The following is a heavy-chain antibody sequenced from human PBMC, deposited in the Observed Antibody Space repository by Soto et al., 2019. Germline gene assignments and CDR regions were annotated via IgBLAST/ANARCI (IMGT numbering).Heavy chain of an antibody. CDR1: GFTVSSNY. J-gene: IGHJ6*02. D-gene: IGHD3-10*01. CDR2: IYSGGST. V-gene: IGHV3-66*01. Sequence: PGGSLRLSCAASGFTVSSNYMSWVRQAPGKGLEWVSVIYSGGSTYYADSVKGRFTISRDNSKNTLYLQMNSLRAEDTAVYYCARSTYGSGSYFYYYYGMDVWGQGTTVTVSS. CDR3: ARSTYGSGSYFYYYYGMDV.